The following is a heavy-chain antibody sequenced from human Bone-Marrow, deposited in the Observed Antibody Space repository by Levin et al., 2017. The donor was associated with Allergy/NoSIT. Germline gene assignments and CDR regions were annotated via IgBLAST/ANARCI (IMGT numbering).Heavy chain of an antibody. CDR1: GFSFDDYW. CDR3: VREASRYYFDF. V-gene: IGHV3-74*03. D-gene: IGHD3-9*01. CDR2: VNRDGTTT. J-gene: IGHJ4*02. Sequence: SCVASGFSFDDYWMHWVRQSPGKGLVWVARVNRDGTTTKYADSVRGRFTISRDNAKNTLYLQANSVKADDTAVYYCVREASRYYFDFWGQGALVTVTS.